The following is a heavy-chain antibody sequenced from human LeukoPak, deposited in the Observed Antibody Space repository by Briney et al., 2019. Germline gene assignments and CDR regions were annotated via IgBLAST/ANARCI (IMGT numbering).Heavy chain of an antibody. CDR2: INPNSGGT. Sequence: GASVKVSCKASGYTFTGYYMHWVRQAPGQGLEWMGRINPNSGGTNYAQKFQGRVTMTRDTSISTAYMELSRLRSDDTAVYYCVRDAIRGRLTGDYWGQGTLVIVSS. J-gene: IGHJ4*02. CDR3: VRDAIRGRLTGDY. V-gene: IGHV1-2*06. CDR1: GYTFTGYY. D-gene: IGHD1-14*01.